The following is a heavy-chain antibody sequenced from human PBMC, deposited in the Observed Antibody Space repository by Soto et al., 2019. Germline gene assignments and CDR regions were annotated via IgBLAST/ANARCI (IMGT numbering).Heavy chain of an antibody. D-gene: IGHD3-10*01. V-gene: IGHV3-7*01. CDR2: IKQDGSEK. Sequence: GGSLRLSCAASGFTFSSYWMSWVRQAPGKGLEWVANIKQDGSEKYYVDSVKGRFTISRDNAKNSLYLQMNSLRAEDTAVYYCAREWDYYGSGSYDLGVLDYWGQGTLVTVSS. CDR1: GFTFSSYW. CDR3: AREWDYYGSGSYDLGVLDY. J-gene: IGHJ4*02.